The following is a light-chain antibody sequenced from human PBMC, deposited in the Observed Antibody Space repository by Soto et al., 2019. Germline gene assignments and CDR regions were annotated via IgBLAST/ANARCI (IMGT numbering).Light chain of an antibody. Sequence: QSVLTQPASVSGSPGQSIAISCTGTSSDVGAYDYVSWYQQHPDKAPKLIIYEVSHRPAGVSNRFSASKYVNTATLTISGLQTEYEADYYCASHTTSNTRVFGTGTKVTVL. J-gene: IGLJ1*01. CDR3: ASHTTSNTRV. V-gene: IGLV2-14*03. CDR1: SSDVGAYDY. CDR2: EVS.